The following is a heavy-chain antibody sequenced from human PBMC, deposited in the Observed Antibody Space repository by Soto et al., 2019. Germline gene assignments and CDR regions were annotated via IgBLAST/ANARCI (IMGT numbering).Heavy chain of an antibody. CDR1: GGTFSSYA. V-gene: IGHV1-69*12. J-gene: IGHJ6*02. CDR3: ARSASLELPYYYYGMDV. Sequence: QVQLVQSGAEVKKPGSSVKVSCKASGGTFSSYAISWVRQAPGQGLEWMGGIIPIFGTANYAQKFQGRVTITADESPSTAYMARSSLRSEDTAVYYCARSASLELPYYYYGMDVWGQGTTVTVSS. D-gene: IGHD1-7*01. CDR2: IIPIFGTA.